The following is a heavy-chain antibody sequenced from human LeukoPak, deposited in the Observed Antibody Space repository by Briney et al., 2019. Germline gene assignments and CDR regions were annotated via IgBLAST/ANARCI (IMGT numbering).Heavy chain of an antibody. CDR2: ISSSSSYI. J-gene: IGHJ4*02. D-gene: IGHD2/OR15-2a*01. CDR3: ARDLLSGFDY. CDR1: GFTFSSYS. Sequence: GGSLRLSCAASGFTFSSYSMNWVRQAPGKGLEWVSSISSSSSYIYYADSVKGRFTISRDNAKNSLYLQMNSRRAEDTAVYYCARDLLSGFDYWGQGTLVTVSS. V-gene: IGHV3-21*01.